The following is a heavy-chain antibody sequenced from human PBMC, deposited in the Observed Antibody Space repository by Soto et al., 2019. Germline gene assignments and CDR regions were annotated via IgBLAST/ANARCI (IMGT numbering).Heavy chain of an antibody. Sequence: LRLSCAASGFTFSSYSMNWVRQAPGKGLEWVSSISSSSSYIYYADSVKGRFTISRDNAKNSLYLQMNSLRAEDTAVYYCARDGGYYSTNWFDPWGQGTLVTVSS. D-gene: IGHD3-3*01. CDR1: GFTFSSYS. J-gene: IGHJ5*02. CDR2: ISSSSSYI. CDR3: ARDGGYYSTNWFDP. V-gene: IGHV3-21*01.